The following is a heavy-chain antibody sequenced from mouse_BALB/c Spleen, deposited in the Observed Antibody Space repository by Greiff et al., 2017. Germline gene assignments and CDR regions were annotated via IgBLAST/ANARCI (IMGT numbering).Heavy chain of an antibody. J-gene: IGHJ4*01. D-gene: IGHD2-14*01. CDR2: IWSGGST. V-gene: IGHV2-2*02. Sequence: QVQLKESGPGLVQPSQSLSITCTVSGFSLTSYGVHWVRQSPGKGLEWLGVIWSGGSTDYNAAFISRLSISKDNSKSQVFFKMNSLQANDTAIYYCARQGGTYYYAMDYWGQGTSVTVSS. CDR3: ARQGGTYYYAMDY. CDR1: GFSLTSYG.